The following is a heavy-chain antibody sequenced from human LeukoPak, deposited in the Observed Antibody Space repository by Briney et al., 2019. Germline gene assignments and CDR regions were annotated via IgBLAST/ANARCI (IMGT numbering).Heavy chain of an antibody. Sequence: PGGDLRLSCAAAGLTCNSYSMNSFRQAPGKWLKWVSSSSSSRSSYIYYEASVKGRFTISRDNDKNSLYLQMNSLRAEDTAVYFFFKQKPAYEIVVGREGWYFDLWGRGTLVTVSS. CDR2: SSSSRSSYI. J-gene: IGHJ2*01. CDR1: GLTCNSYS. CDR3: FKQKPAYEIVVGREGWYFDL. V-gene: IGHV3-21*01. D-gene: IGHD3-22*01.